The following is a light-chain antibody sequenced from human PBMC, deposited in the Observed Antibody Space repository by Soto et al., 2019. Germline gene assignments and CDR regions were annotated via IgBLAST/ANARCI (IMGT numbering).Light chain of an antibody. CDR2: DVS. CDR1: SSDVGAYNY. CDR3: CSYAGSYIYV. V-gene: IGLV2-11*01. Sequence: QSALTQPRSVSGSPGQSVTISCTGTSSDVGAYNYVSWYQQFPDKAPKLMIYDVSERPSGVPDRFSGSKSGNTASLTISGLQAEDEADYYCCSYAGSYIYVFGSGTKV. J-gene: IGLJ1*01.